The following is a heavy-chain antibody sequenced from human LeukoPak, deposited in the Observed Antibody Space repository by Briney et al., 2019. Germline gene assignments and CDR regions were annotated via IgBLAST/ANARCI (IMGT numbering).Heavy chain of an antibody. CDR1: GFTFSTFA. D-gene: IGHD5-18*01. Sequence: GGSLRLSCAASGFTFSTFAMIWVRQPPGKGLEWVSSIFQGVGEIHYADSVRGRFTISRDNSKSTLFLQMNSLRAEDSAIYYCATYRQVLLPFESWGQGTLVTVSS. V-gene: IGHV3-23*01. CDR3: ATYRQVLLPFES. CDR2: IFQGVGEI. J-gene: IGHJ4*02.